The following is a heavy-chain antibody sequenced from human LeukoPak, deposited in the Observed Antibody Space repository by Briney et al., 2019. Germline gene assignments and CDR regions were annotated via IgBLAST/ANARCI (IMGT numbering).Heavy chain of an antibody. CDR1: GFTFSSYA. CDR3: AKDRIAGTSDAFDI. J-gene: IGHJ3*02. D-gene: IGHD6-13*01. CDR2: ISYDGSNK. Sequence: GGSLRLSCAASGFTFSSYAMHWVRQAPGKGLEWVAVISYDGSNKYYADSVKGRFTISRDNSKNTLYLQMNSLRAEDTAVYYCAKDRIAGTSDAFDIWGQGTMVTVSS. V-gene: IGHV3-30-3*01.